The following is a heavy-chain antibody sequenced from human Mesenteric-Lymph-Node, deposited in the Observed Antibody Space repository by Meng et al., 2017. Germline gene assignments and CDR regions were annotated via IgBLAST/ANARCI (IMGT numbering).Heavy chain of an antibody. CDR1: GFTFSSFW. CDR3: ARDEDYDSSGYWIPSFDY. D-gene: IGHD3-22*01. J-gene: IGHJ4*02. V-gene: IGHV3-7*01. CDR2: IKQDGSEK. Sequence: GESLKISCSASGFTFSSFWMHWVRQVPGKGLEWVANIKQDGSEKYYVDSVKGRFTISRDNAKNSLYLQMNSLRAEDTAVYYCARDEDYDSSGYWIPSFDYWGQGTLVTVSS.